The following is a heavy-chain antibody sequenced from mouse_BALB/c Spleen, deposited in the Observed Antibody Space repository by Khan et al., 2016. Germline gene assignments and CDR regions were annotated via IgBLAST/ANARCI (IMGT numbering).Heavy chain of an antibody. CDR3: ARYYYGSSYFDY. CDR2: ISYSGST. V-gene: IGHV3-2*02. CDR1: GYSITSDYA. J-gene: IGHJ2*01. D-gene: IGHD1-1*01. Sequence: VQLKESGPGLVKPSQSLSLTCTVTGYSITSDYAWNWIRQFPGNKLEWMGYISYSGSTSYNPSHKSRISITRDTSKNQFFLQLNSVTTEDTATYYCARYYYGSSYFDYWGQGTTLTVSS.